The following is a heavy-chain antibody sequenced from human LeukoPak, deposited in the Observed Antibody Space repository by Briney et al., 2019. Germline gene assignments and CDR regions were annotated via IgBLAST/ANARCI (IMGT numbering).Heavy chain of an antibody. J-gene: IGHJ4*02. D-gene: IGHD3-9*01. CDR3: ARERDILTGYYRGYFDY. V-gene: IGHV1-2*02. Sequence: ASVKVSCKASGNTCTGYFLHWVRQAPGQGLEWMGCINPNSGGTKYAQKFQGRVTMTRDTSISTAYTELSGLRSEDTAVYYCARERDILTGYYRGYFDYWGQGTLVTVSS. CDR1: GNTCTGYF. CDR2: INPNSGGT.